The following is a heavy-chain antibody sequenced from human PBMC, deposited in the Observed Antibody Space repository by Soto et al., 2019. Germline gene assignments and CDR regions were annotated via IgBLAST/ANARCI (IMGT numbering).Heavy chain of an antibody. CDR1: GYTFTSCA. Sequence: ASVKVSCKASGYTFTSCAMHWVRQAPGQRLECMVWINGGNGGTKYXXKVQVRVXXTRDTAASTAXVELSXGGSEDTAVYYCARSGWGSMGYWGQGPLVTGS. V-gene: IGHV1-3*01. CDR2: INGGNGGT. CDR3: ARSGWGSMGY. J-gene: IGHJ4*02. D-gene: IGHD2-21*01.